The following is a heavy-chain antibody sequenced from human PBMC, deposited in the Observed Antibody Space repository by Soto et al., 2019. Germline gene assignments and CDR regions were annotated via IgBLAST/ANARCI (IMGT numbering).Heavy chain of an antibody. CDR3: TRDGV. J-gene: IGHJ6*04. V-gene: IGHV3-21*01. CDR2: ISSTASDK. CDR1: GFTFSDYA. Sequence: EVQLVEFGGGLVKPGGSLRLSCEASGFTFSDYAMNWVRQAPGKGPEWVSFISSTASDKYYADSVKGRFTISRDNVKNSLYLQMNSLRAEHTAVYHCTRDGVWGEGTTLTVSS.